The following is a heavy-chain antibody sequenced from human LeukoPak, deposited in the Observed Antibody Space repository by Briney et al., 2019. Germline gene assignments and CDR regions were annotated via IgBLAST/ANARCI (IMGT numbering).Heavy chain of an antibody. Sequence: GGSLRLSCAASGFTFSNYWMSWVRQAPGKGLEWVANIKQDGSEKYYVDSVKGRFTISRDNAKNSLYLQMNSLRAEDTAVYYCAHFWSGYFGYWGRGTLVTVSS. D-gene: IGHD3-3*02. CDR3: AHFWSGYFGY. V-gene: IGHV3-7*01. J-gene: IGHJ4*02. CDR1: GFTFSNYW. CDR2: IKQDGSEK.